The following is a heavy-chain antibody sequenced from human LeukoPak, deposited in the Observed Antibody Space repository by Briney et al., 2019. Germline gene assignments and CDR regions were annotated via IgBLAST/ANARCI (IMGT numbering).Heavy chain of an antibody. V-gene: IGHV4-59*11. Sequence: SETLSLTCTVSGGSISSHYWSWIRQPPGKGLEWIGYIYYGGSTNYNPSLKSRVTISVDTSKNQFSLKLSSVTAADTAVYYCARGYSYGYEYYFDYWGQGTLVTVSS. CDR3: ARGYSYGYEYYFDY. CDR1: GGSISSHY. D-gene: IGHD5-18*01. J-gene: IGHJ4*02. CDR2: IYYGGST.